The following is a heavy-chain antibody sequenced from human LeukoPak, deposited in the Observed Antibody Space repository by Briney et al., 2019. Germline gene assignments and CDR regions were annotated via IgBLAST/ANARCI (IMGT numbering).Heavy chain of an antibody. CDR1: GFTFSTYN. CDR3: VRDSGFYKSLSLFDY. D-gene: IGHD3-10*01. J-gene: IGHJ4*02. CDR2: ISSNTRTI. Sequence: GGSPRLSCAASGFTFSTYNMNWVRQAPGKGLEWISYISSNTRTIYYADSVKGRFTISRDNAKNSLYLQMNTLRAEDTAVYYCVRDSGFYKSLSLFDYWGQGTLVTVSS. V-gene: IGHV3-48*01.